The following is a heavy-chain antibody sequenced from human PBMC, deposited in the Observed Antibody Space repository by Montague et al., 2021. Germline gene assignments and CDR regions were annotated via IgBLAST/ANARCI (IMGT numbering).Heavy chain of an antibody. CDR2: ITSDGSDT. CDR1: GFSFSSLW. Sequence: SLRLSCAASGFSFSSLWMHWVRQAPGKGLVWVSQITSDGSDTNYADSVKGRFTISRDNAKGTLYLQMDSLRDEDTAVYYCVRDRPTAWFDSWGQGTLVTVSS. V-gene: IGHV3-74*01. CDR3: VRDRPTAWFDS. D-gene: IGHD5-18*01. J-gene: IGHJ5*01.